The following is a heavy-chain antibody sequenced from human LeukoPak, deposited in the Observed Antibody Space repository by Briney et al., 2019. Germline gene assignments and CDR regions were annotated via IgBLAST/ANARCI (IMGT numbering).Heavy chain of an antibody. V-gene: IGHV4-39*07. CDR1: GGSISSSSYY. J-gene: IGHJ6*03. CDR2: IYYSGST. CDR3: AREPGDYYYYYYMDV. D-gene: IGHD3-10*01. Sequence: KPSETLSLTCTVSGGSISSSSYYWGWIRQPPGKGLEWIGTIYYSGSTYYNPSLKSRVTISVDTSKNQFSLKLSSVTAADTAVYYCAREPGDYYYYYYMDVWGKGTTVTASS.